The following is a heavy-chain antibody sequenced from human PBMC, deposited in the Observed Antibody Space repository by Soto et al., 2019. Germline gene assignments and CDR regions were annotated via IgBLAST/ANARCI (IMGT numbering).Heavy chain of an antibody. V-gene: IGHV2-5*02. CDR1: GFSLSTSGVG. CDR3: AHSGYNFGRWGY. J-gene: IGHJ4*02. CDR2: VYWDDDK. D-gene: IGHD5-18*01. Sequence: QITLKESGPTLVKATQTLTLTCTFSGFSLSTSGVGVGWIRQPPGKALEWLALVYWDDDKRYSPSLKSRLTITKDTSNNQVVLTLTNMDPVDTATYYCAHSGYNFGRWGYWGQGALVTVSS.